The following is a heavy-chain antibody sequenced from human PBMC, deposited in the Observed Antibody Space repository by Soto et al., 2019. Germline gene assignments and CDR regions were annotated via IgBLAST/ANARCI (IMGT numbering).Heavy chain of an antibody. Sequence: EVQLVESGGGLVQPGGSLRISCAVSGFTFSSFWMSWVRQAPGKGLEWVGRIKSKTDGGTTDYAAPVKGRFTISRDDSKNTLYLQMNSLKTEDTAVYYCTTWNIPYYYGSGSYYYYGMDVWGQGTTVTVSS. CDR3: TTWNIPYYYGSGSYYYYGMDV. D-gene: IGHD3-10*01. V-gene: IGHV3-15*01. CDR1: GFTFSSFW. J-gene: IGHJ6*02. CDR2: IKSKTDGGTT.